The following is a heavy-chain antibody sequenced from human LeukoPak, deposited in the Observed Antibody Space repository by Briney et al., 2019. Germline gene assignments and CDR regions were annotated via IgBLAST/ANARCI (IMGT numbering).Heavy chain of an antibody. CDR2: ISSVGST. CDR1: GFTVCSNY. Sequence: PGGSLRLSCAASGFTVCSNYMSWVRQAPGKGLEWVSLISSVGSTYYADSVKGRFTISRDNSKNTLYLQMNSLRAEDTAVYYCARDQYTSNWYVHHWGQGTLVTVS. CDR3: ARDQYTSNWYVHH. V-gene: IGHV3-53*01. D-gene: IGHD4-11*01. J-gene: IGHJ1*01.